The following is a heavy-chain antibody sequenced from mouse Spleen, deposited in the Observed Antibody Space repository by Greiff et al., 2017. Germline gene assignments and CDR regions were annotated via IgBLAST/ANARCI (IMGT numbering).Heavy chain of an antibody. CDR2: ISSGGGNT. J-gene: IGHJ2*01. D-gene: IGHD1-1*01. CDR1: GFTFSSYA. Sequence: EVKVVESGGGLVKLGGSLKLSCAASGFTFSSYAMSWVRQTPEKRLEWVATISSGGGNTYYPDSVKGRFTISRDNAKNTLYLQMSSLKSEDTAMYYCARPHGSSFYYFDYWGQGTTLTVSS. V-gene: IGHV5-9*04. CDR3: ARPHGSSFYYFDY.